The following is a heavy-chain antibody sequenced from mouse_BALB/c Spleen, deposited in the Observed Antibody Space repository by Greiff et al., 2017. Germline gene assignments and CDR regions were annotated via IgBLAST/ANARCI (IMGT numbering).Heavy chain of an antibody. D-gene: IGHD2-10*01. CDR1: GYTFTSYY. CDR3: TRSYYGNYGFAY. J-gene: IGHJ3*01. CDR2: INPSNGGT. V-gene: IGHV1S81*02. Sequence: QVQLKQPGAELVKPGASVKLSCKASGYTFTSYYMYWVKQRPGQGLEWIGGINPSNGGTNFNEEFKSKATLTVDKSSSTAYMQLSSLTSEDSAVYYCTRSYYGNYGFAYWGQGTLVTVSA.